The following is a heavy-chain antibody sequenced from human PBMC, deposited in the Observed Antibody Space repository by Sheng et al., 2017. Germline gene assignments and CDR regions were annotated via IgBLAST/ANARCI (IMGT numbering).Heavy chain of an antibody. Sequence: EVQLVESGGGLVQPGGSLRLSCAASGFTFSSYAMSWVRQAPGKGLEWVSAISGSGGSTYYADSVKGRFTISRDNSKNTLYLQMNSLRAEDTAVYYCAKVYDILTGILDAFDIWGQGTMVTVSS. D-gene: IGHD3-9*01. J-gene: IGHJ3*02. V-gene: IGHV3-23*04. CDR2: ISGSGGST. CDR3: AKVYDILTGILDAFDI. CDR1: GFTFSSYA.